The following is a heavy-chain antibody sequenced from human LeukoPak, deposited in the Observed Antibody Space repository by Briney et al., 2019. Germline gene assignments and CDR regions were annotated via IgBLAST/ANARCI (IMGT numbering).Heavy chain of an antibody. CDR1: GGSISSYY. CDR3: AGKRVVVAAEESAFDI. Sequence: NPSETLSLTCTVSGGSISSYYWSWIRQPPGKGLEWIGYIYYSGSTNYNPSLKSRVTISVDTSKNQFSLKLSSVTAADTAVYYCAGKRVVVAAEESAFDIWGQGTMVTVSS. J-gene: IGHJ3*02. CDR2: IYYSGST. V-gene: IGHV4-59*12. D-gene: IGHD2-15*01.